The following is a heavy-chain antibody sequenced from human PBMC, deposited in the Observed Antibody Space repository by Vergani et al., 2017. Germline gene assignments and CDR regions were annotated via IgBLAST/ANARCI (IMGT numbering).Heavy chain of an antibody. CDR2: INPNSGGT. CDR1: GYTFTGYY. CDR3: ASYYGSGSYRPGVYCYYGMDV. Sequence: QVQLVQSGAEVKKPGASVKVSCKASGYTFTGYYMHWVRQAPGQGLEWMGWINPNSGGTNYAQKFQGRVTMTRDTSISTAYMELSRLRSDDTAVYYCASYYGSGSYRPGVYCYYGMDVWGQGTTVTVSS. J-gene: IGHJ6*02. D-gene: IGHD3-10*01. V-gene: IGHV1-2*02.